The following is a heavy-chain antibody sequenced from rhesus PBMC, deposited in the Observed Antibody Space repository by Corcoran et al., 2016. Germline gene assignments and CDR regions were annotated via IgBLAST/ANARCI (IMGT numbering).Heavy chain of an antibody. D-gene: IGHD2-21*01. CDR3: AKYLAYFDY. J-gene: IGHJ4*01. Sequence: QLQLQESGPGLVKPSETLSVTCAVSGCSINSSYWSWIRQAPGKGLEWIGYIYGSGSTTNYNPYLKSLCTLSVDTSKNQLSLKLSSVTTAYTAVYYCAKYLAYFDYWGQGVLVTVSS. V-gene: IGHV4-169*01. CDR1: GCSINSSY. CDR2: IYGSGSTT.